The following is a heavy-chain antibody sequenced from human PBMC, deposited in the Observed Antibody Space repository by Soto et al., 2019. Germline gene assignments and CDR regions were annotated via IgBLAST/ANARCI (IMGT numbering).Heavy chain of an antibody. J-gene: IGHJ3*01. V-gene: IGHV1-18*01. Sequence: ASVKVSCKASGYTFTSYGISWVRQAPGQGLEWMGWISAYNGNTNYAQKLQGRVTMTTDTSTSTAYMELRSLRSDDTAVYYCARDPREAYYYDSSGSPATWGQGTMVNVS. CDR2: ISAYNGNT. CDR1: GYTFTSYG. CDR3: ARDPREAYYYDSSGSPAT. D-gene: IGHD3-22*01.